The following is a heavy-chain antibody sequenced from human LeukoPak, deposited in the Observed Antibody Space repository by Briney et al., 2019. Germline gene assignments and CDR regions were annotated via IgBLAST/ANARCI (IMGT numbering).Heavy chain of an antibody. V-gene: IGHV3-9*01. D-gene: IGHD3-10*01. J-gene: IGHJ5*02. CDR1: GFTFDDYA. CDR2: ISWNSGSI. CDR3: AREDYYGSGSYSYNWFDP. Sequence: PGGSLRLSCAASGFTFDDYAMHWVRQAPGKGLEWVSGISWNSGSIGYADSVKGRFTISRDNAKNSLYLQMNSLRAEDTAVYYCAREDYYGSGSYSYNWFDPWGQGTLVTVSS.